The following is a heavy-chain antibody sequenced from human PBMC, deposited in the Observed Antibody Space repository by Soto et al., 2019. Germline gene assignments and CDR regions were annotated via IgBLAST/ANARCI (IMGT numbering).Heavy chain of an antibody. V-gene: IGHV4-31*11. Sequence: SETLSLTCAVSGVAISSGFYYWTWIRQHPGKGLEWIGCMFHSGITYDNPSLKSRLTMSVDTSKNQFSLRLTSVTAADTAVYYCARAYSSGLIGYWGQGTLVTV. CDR2: MFHSGIT. J-gene: IGHJ4*02. CDR1: GVAISSGFYY. D-gene: IGHD6-19*01. CDR3: ARAYSSGLIGY.